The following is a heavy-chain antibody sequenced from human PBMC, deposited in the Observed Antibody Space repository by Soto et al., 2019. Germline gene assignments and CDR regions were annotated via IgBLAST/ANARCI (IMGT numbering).Heavy chain of an antibody. J-gene: IGHJ6*02. Sequence: ASVKVSCKASGYTFTGYYMHWVRQAPGQGLEWMGWVNPNSGGTNYAQKFQGWVTMTRDTSISTAYMELSRLRSDDTAVYYCAREMVEQQLVEYRGVSYYYYGMDVWGQGTTVTVSS. CDR2: VNPNSGGT. CDR1: GYTFTGYY. V-gene: IGHV1-2*04. D-gene: IGHD6-13*01. CDR3: AREMVEQQLVEYRGVSYYYYGMDV.